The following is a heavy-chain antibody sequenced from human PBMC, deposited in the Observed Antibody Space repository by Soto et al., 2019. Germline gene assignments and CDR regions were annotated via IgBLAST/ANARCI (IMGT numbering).Heavy chain of an antibody. J-gene: IGHJ6*02. Sequence: QVQLVQSGAEVKKPGASVKVSCKASGYTFTSYAMHWVRQAPGQRLEWMGWINAGNGNTKYSQKFQGRVTITRDTSASTAYMELSSLRSEDTAVYYCARASRAGYCSGGSCYHDYGMDVWGQGTTVTVSS. V-gene: IGHV1-3*01. CDR2: INAGNGNT. D-gene: IGHD2-15*01. CDR1: GYTFTSYA. CDR3: ARASRAGYCSGGSCYHDYGMDV.